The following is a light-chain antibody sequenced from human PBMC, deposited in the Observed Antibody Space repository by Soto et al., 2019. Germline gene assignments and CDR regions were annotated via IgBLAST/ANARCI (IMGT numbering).Light chain of an antibody. V-gene: IGKV1-27*01. J-gene: IGKJ3*01. CDR1: QGISNY. CDR3: QHYQRPPFT. Sequence: DIQMTQSPSSLSAFVGDSVTFTCRASQGISNYLAWYHQKPGKVPKLLVYVASTLQSGVPSRFSGSGSGTEFSLTVRSLQPADVGTCYCQHYQRPPFTLSPGTKLEIK. CDR2: VAS.